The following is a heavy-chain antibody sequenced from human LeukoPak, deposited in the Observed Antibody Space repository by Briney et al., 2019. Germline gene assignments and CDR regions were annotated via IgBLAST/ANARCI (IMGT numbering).Heavy chain of an antibody. Sequence: PSETLSLTCTVSGGSISSYYWSWIRQPPGKGLEWIGYIYCSGSTNYNPSLKSRVTMSVDTSNNQFSLKLSSVTAADTAVYYCVRRDYGGTGYFDYWGQGTLVTVSS. CDR1: GGSISSYY. V-gene: IGHV4-59*08. CDR2: IYCSGST. J-gene: IGHJ4*02. D-gene: IGHD4-23*01. CDR3: VRRDYGGTGYFDY.